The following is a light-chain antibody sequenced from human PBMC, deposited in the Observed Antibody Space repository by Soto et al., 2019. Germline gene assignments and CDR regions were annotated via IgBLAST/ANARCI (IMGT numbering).Light chain of an antibody. Sequence: EIVLTQSPGTLSLSPGERATLSCRASQGLSNSYLAWYQQKPGQAPRLLIYGASNRATGIPDRFSGSGSGTDFTLTISRLEPEDFAIYYCQQYGSSLITFGQGTRLEIK. J-gene: IGKJ5*01. CDR2: GAS. CDR1: QGLSNSY. V-gene: IGKV3-20*01. CDR3: QQYGSSLIT.